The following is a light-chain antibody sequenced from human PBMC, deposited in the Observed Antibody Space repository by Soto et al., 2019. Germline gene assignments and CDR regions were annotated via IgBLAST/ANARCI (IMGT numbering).Light chain of an antibody. V-gene: IGKV3-20*01. Sequence: EIVLTQSPGTLSMSPGERATLSCRASQAVGSSLLAWYQHKPGQAPRLVIYGASSRATGIPDRFSGSGSGTDFTLTIIRLEPEDFAVYYCQQGGGSLWTFGQGTKVEIK. CDR1: QAVGSSL. CDR2: GAS. J-gene: IGKJ1*01. CDR3: QQGGGSLWT.